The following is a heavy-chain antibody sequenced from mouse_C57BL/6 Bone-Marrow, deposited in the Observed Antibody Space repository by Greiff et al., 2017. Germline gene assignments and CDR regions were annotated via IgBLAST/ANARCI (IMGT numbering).Heavy chain of an antibody. D-gene: IGHD4-1*01. Sequence: VQLQQSGAELAKPGASVKLSCKASGYTFTSYGMYWVQQRPGQGLEWIGYINPSSGYTKYNQNVKDKVTLTADKSSSTVSMQLSRVTYEDTTVYYYEGNWLYAMDYWGQGTSVTVSS. V-gene: IGHV1-7*01. CDR2: INPSSGYT. CDR1: GYTFTSYG. CDR3: EGNWLYAMDY. J-gene: IGHJ4*01.